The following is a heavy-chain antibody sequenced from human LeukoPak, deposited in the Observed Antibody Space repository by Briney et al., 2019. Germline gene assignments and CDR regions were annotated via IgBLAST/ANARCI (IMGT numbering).Heavy chain of an antibody. CDR2: SYLGGTI. CDR3: ASGPFYSEVSDQRHY. CDR1: GFTVSSNY. Sequence: GGSLRLSCAASGFTVSSNYMTWVRQPPGKGLEWVSVSYLGGTIGYADSVKGRFTISRDNSRNTLYLQMDSLRVEDTAVYYCASGPFYSEVSDQRHYEGQGTLVTVSS. V-gene: IGHV3-66*01. D-gene: IGHD1-1*01. J-gene: IGHJ4*02.